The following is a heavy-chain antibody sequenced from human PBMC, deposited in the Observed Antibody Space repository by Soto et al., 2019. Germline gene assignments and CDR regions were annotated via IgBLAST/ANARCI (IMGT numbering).Heavy chain of an antibody. CDR2: ISYGGSNK. J-gene: IGHJ5*02. V-gene: IGHV3-30*18. Sequence: LRLSCARYGFTFSAYGIHLVGRAGVWSRLAVAVISYGGSNKYYADSVKGRFTISRDNSKNTLYLQMNNLRAEDTAVYYCAKDNCISTSCYRLYNWFAPRGQGTLVTVSS. CDR3: AKDNCISTSCYRLYNWFAP. CDR1: GFTFSAYG. D-gene: IGHD2-2*01.